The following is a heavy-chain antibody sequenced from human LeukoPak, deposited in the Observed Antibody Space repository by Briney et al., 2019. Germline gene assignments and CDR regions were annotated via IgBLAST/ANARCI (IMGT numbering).Heavy chain of an antibody. CDR3: ARDLGVRGKIDY. CDR2: IYHSGST. CDR1: GGSISSSNW. D-gene: IGHD3-10*01. V-gene: IGHV4-4*02. J-gene: IGHJ4*02. Sequence: PSETLSLTCAVSGGSISSSNWWSGVRPPPGKGREGIGEIYHSGSTNYNPSLKRRVTISVDKSKNQFSLKLSSVTAADTAVYYCARDLGVRGKIDYWGQGTLVTVSS.